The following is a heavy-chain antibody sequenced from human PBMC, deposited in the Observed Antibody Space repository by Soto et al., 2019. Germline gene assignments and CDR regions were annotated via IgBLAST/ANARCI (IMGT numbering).Heavy chain of an antibody. CDR1: GFTFSSYG. Sequence: GGSLRLSCAASGFTFSSYGRHWVRQAPGKGLEWVAVISYDGSNKYYADSVKGRFTISRDNSKNTLYLQMNSLRAEDTAVYYCAKDQRVDDDYYYYYGMDVWGQGTTVTVSS. J-gene: IGHJ6*02. CDR2: ISYDGSNK. CDR3: AKDQRVDDDYYYYYGMDV. V-gene: IGHV3-30*18. D-gene: IGHD5-12*01.